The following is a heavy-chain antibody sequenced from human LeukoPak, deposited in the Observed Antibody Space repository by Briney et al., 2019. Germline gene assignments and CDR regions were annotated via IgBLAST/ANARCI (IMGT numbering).Heavy chain of an antibody. J-gene: IGHJ4*02. CDR3: ARAGGYDSNGYYFLY. CDR2: TSPSSSYI. CDR1: GFTFSSFS. Sequence: GGSLRLSCAASGFTFSSFSMNWVRQAPGKGLEWVSSTSPSSSYIYYADSVKGRFTISRDNAKNSLYLQMNSLRAEDTAVYYCARAGGYDSNGYYFLYWGQGTLVTVSS. V-gene: IGHV3-21*01. D-gene: IGHD3-22*01.